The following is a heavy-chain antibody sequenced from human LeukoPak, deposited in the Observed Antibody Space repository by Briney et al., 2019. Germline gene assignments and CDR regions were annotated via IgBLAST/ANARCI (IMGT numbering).Heavy chain of an antibody. CDR2: IYYSGST. CDR1: GGSISSHY. Sequence: PSETLSLTCTVSGGSISSHYWSWIRQPPGKGLEWIGYIYYSGSTNYNPSLKSRVTISVDTSKNQFSLKLSSVTAADTAVYYCARSRYYDFWSDAFDIWGQGTMVTVSS. CDR3: ARSRYYDFWSDAFDI. J-gene: IGHJ3*02. V-gene: IGHV4-59*08. D-gene: IGHD3-3*01.